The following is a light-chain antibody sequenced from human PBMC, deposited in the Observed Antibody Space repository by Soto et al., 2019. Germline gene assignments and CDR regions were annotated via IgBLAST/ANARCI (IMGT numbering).Light chain of an antibody. V-gene: IGLV1-40*01. J-gene: IGLJ2*01. CDR1: SSNIGAGYD. CDR3: QSYDSSLSGSVV. Sequence: QSVLTRPPSVSGAPGQRVTISCTGSSSNIGAGYDVHWYQQLPGTAPKLLIYGNSNRPSGVPDRFSGSKSGTSASLAITGLQAKDEADYYCQSYDSSLSGSVVFGGGTKLTVL. CDR2: GNS.